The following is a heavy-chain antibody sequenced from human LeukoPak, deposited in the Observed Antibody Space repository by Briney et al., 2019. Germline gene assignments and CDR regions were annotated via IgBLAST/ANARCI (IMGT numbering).Heavy chain of an antibody. J-gene: IGHJ4*02. Sequence: PGGPLRLSCAASGFTFSNAWMSWVRQAPGKGLEWVGRIKSKTDGGTIDYAAPVKGRFTISRDDSKNTLYLQMNSLKTEDTAVYYCTTGSLVVLWRRHRTPFDYWGQGTLVTVSS. CDR3: TTGSLVVLWRRHRTPFDY. D-gene: IGHD3-22*01. V-gene: IGHV3-15*01. CDR1: GFTFSNAW. CDR2: IKSKTDGGTI.